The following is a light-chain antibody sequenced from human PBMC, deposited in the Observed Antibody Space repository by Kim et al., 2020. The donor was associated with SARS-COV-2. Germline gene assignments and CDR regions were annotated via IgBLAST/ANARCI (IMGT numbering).Light chain of an antibody. CDR2: DAS. CDR3: QQRRGWPP. CDR1: QSISNY. J-gene: IGKJ5*01. Sequence: SLSPGESATLSCRASQSISNYLAWYQQKAGQAPRLLIYDASNRATAIPARFSGRGSGTDFTLTISSLGPEDSAVYYCQQRRGWPPFGQGTRLEIK. V-gene: IGKV3-11*01.